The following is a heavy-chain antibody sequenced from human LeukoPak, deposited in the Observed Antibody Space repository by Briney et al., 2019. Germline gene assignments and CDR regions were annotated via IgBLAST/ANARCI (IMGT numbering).Heavy chain of an antibody. D-gene: IGHD3-16*01. CDR3: ARGRITFGGVIGYYYDY. CDR2: MKQDGGEI. CDR1: GGSISSYY. Sequence: PSETLSLTCTVSGGSISSYYWSWIRQPAGKGLEWVANMKQDGGEIYYVDSMKGRFTISRDNAKNSLFLQMTSLRPEDTAVYYCARGRITFGGVIGYYYDYWGQGTLVTVSS. V-gene: IGHV3-7*01. J-gene: IGHJ4*02.